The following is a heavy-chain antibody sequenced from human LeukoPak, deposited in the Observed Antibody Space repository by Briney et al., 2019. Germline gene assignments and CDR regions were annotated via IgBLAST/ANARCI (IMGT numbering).Heavy chain of an antibody. CDR2: INSDGSST. D-gene: IGHD6-13*01. J-gene: IGHJ1*01. CDR3: ARDYDGIAAANRYFQH. V-gene: IGHV3-74*01. CDR1: GFTFSSYW. Sequence: GGSLRLSCAASGFTFSSYWMHWVRQAPGKGLVWVSRINSDGSSTSYADSVKGRFTISRDNAKNTLYLQMNSLRAEDTAVYYCARDYDGIAAANRYFQHWGQGTLVTVSS.